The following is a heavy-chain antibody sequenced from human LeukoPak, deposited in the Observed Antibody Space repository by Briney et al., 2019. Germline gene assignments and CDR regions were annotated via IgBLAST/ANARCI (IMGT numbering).Heavy chain of an antibody. CDR1: GFTFSSYG. CDR3: AKDGRAYSGSYSDGFDI. Sequence: GGSLRLSCAASGFTFSSYGMHWVRQAPGKGLEWVAVISYDGSNKYYADSVKGRFTISRDNSKNTLYLQMNSLRAEDTAVYYCAKDGRAYSGSYSDGFDIWGQGTMVTVSS. V-gene: IGHV3-30*18. D-gene: IGHD1-26*01. CDR2: ISYDGSNK. J-gene: IGHJ3*02.